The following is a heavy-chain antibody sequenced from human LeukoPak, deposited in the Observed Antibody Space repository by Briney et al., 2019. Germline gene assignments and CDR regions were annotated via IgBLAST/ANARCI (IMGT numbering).Heavy chain of an antibody. CDR1: GGSFSGYY. D-gene: IGHD3-16*01. V-gene: IGHV4-34*01. CDR2: IYYSGST. J-gene: IGHJ4*02. CDR3: ARRTPTVWGEFDY. Sequence: PSETLALTCAVYGGSFSGYYWSWIRQPPGKGLEWIGSIYYSGSTYYNPSLKSRVTISVDTSKNQFSLKLSSVTAADTAVYYCARRTPTVWGEFDYWGQGTLVTVSS.